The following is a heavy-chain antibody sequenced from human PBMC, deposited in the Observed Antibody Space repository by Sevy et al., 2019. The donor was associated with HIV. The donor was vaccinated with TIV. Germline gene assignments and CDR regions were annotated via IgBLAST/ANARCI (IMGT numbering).Heavy chain of an antibody. CDR1: GFTFSSYA. Sequence: QLGGSLRLSCAASGFTFSSYAMHWVRQAPGKGLEWVAVISYDGSNKYYADSVKGRFTISRDNSKNTLYLQMNSLRAEDTAVYYCAKARGYSGYPTHTFDYWGQGTLVTVSS. CDR2: ISYDGSNK. D-gene: IGHD5-12*01. J-gene: IGHJ4*02. CDR3: AKARGYSGYPTHTFDY. V-gene: IGHV3-30-3*01.